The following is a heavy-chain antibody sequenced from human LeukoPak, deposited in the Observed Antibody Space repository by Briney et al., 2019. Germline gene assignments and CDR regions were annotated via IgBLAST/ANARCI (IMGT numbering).Heavy chain of an antibody. Sequence: PGGSLRLSCAASGFTVSSNYMSWVRQAPGKGLEWVSVIYSGGSTCYADSVKGRFTISRDNSKNTLYLQMNSLRAEDTAVYYCASHYLYYYDSSGYFSYWGQGTLVTVSS. CDR2: IYSGGST. V-gene: IGHV3-53*01. CDR3: ASHYLYYYDSSGYFSY. J-gene: IGHJ4*02. CDR1: GFTVSSNY. D-gene: IGHD3-22*01.